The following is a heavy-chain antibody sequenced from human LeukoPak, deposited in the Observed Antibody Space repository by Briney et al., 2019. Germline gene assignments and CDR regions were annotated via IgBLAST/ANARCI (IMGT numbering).Heavy chain of an antibody. Sequence: GGSLRLSCAASGFALSRYYMSWIRQAPGKGLEWVSHINSDTNITPYTASVSGRFTISRDNAKNSLYLHVNSLRDEDTAVYYCVRDHDWSFDLWGQGALVTVSS. CDR3: VRDHDWSFDL. D-gene: IGHD1-1*01. V-gene: IGHV3-11*06. J-gene: IGHJ4*02. CDR1: GFALSRYY. CDR2: INSDTNIT.